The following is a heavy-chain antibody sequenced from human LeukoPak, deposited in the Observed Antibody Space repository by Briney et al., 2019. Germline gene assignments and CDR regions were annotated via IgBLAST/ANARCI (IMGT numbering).Heavy chain of an antibody. D-gene: IGHD3-22*01. CDR2: ISSSSSYI. CDR3: ARDHYYDSSGYYHYYYYGMDV. CDR1: GFTFSSYS. V-gene: IGHV3-21*01. Sequence: PGGSLRLSCAASGFTFSSYSMNWVRQAPGKGLEWVSSISSSSSYIYYADSVKGRFTISRDNAKNSLYLQMNSLRAEDTAVYYCARDHYYDSSGYYHYYYYGMDVWGQGTTVTVSS. J-gene: IGHJ6*02.